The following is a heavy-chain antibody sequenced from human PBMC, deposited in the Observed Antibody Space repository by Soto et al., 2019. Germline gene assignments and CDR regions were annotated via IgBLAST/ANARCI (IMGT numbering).Heavy chain of an antibody. J-gene: IGHJ6*02. D-gene: IGHD6-13*01. Sequence: KTSETLSLTCTVSGGSVSSGSCYWSWIRQPPGKGLEWIGYIYYSGSTNYNPSLKSRVTISVDTSKNQFSLKLSSVTAADTAVYYCARGAASVAAAGNYYYYGMDVWGQGTTVTVYS. V-gene: IGHV4-61*01. CDR3: ARGAASVAAAGNYYYYGMDV. CDR1: GGSVSSGSCY. CDR2: IYYSGST.